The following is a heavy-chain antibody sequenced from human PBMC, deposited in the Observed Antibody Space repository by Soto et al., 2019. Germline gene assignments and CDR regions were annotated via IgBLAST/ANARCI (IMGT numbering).Heavy chain of an antibody. Sequence: EALLEESGGDLVQPGGSLRLSCAASGFSVSNNYMTWVRKVPGKGLEWGPVMQAGGTITYAESVRDGFTITRDSSKNTVFLQMSSLRPENTAFYFGARGEGSRSNALGTWGQGTLVTVSS. CDR2: MQAGGTI. D-gene: IGHD3-10*01. CDR3: ARGEGSRSNALGT. J-gene: IGHJ4*02. CDR1: GFSVSNNY. V-gene: IGHV3-66*01.